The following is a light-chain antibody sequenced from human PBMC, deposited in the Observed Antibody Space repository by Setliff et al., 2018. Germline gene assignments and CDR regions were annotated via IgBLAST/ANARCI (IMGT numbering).Light chain of an antibody. J-gene: IGLJ1*01. Sequence: QSALTQPASVSGSPGQSITISCTGTSSDVGGYNSVSWYQQHPGKAPKLMIYDVSNRPSGVSNRFSGSKSGNTSSLTISGLQADDEADYYCSSYTSSSIFEVFGTGTKVTVL. V-gene: IGLV2-14*03. CDR3: SSYTSSSIFEV. CDR2: DVS. CDR1: SSDVGGYNS.